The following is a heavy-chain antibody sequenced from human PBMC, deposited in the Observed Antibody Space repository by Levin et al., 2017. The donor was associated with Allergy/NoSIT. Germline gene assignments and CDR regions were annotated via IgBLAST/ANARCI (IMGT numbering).Heavy chain of an antibody. D-gene: IGHD3-10*01. CDR1: GDSVNNAIYY. Sequence: SQTLSLTCTVSGDSVNNAIYYWRWIRQPAGKGLEWIGHVSNSETKYNPSLKGRVTISVHTSKNEFSLTLNSVTAADTALYYCASGESYDAFDIWGQGTVVTVSS. CDR3: ASGESYDAFDI. J-gene: IGHJ3*02. V-gene: IGHV4-61*09. CDR2: VSNSET.